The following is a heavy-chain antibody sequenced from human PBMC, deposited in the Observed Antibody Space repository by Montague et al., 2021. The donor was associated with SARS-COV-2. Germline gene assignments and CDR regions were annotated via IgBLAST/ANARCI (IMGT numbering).Heavy chain of an antibody. CDR2: IYHSGST. Sequence: SETLSLTCAVYGGSFSGYYWSWIRQPPGKGLEWIGEIYHSGSTNYNPSLKSRVTISVDTSKNQFSLRLSSVTAAATAVYYCARDRGVQYQLQMPFYFDYWGQGTLVTVSS. CDR1: GGSFSGYY. CDR3: ARDRGVQYQLQMPFYFDY. D-gene: IGHD2-2*01. V-gene: IGHV4-34*01. J-gene: IGHJ4*02.